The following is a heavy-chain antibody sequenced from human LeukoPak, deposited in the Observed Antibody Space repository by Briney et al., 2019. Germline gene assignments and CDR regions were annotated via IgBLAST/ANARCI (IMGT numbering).Heavy chain of an antibody. Sequence: PSETLSLTCTVSGGSISSSSYYWGWIRQPPGKGLEWIGSIYYSGSTYYNPSLKSRVTISVDTSKNQFSLKLSSVTAADTAVYYCARQRDYGYFDYWGQGTLVTVSS. CDR1: GGSISSSSYY. CDR3: ARQRDYGYFDY. J-gene: IGHJ4*02. CDR2: IYYSGST. V-gene: IGHV4-39*01. D-gene: IGHD4-17*01.